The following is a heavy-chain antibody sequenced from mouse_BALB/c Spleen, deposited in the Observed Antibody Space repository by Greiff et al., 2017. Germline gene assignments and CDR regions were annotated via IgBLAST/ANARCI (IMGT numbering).Heavy chain of an antibody. CDR2: INPGSGGT. V-gene: IGHV1-54*01. J-gene: IGHJ3*01. Sequence: QVQLQQSGAELVRPGTSVKVSCKASGYAFTNYLIEWVKQRPGQGLEWIGVINPGSGGTNYNEKFKGKATLTADKSSSTAYMQLSSLTSDDSAVYFCARFHYYGSKGFAYWGQGTLVTVSA. CDR1: GYAFTNYL. CDR3: ARFHYYGSKGFAY. D-gene: IGHD1-1*01.